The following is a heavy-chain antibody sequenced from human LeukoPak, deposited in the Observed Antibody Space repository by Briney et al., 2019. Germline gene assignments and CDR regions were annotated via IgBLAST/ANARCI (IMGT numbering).Heavy chain of an antibody. V-gene: IGHV4-59*01. CDR2: IYYSGST. J-gene: IGHJ5*02. Sequence: SETLSLTCTVSGGSISSYYWGWIRQPPGKGLEWIGYIYYSGSTNYNPSLKSRVTISVDTSKNQFSLKLSSVTAADTAVYYCARLISSSSRGRWFDPWGQGTLVTVSS. D-gene: IGHD6-6*01. CDR3: ARLISSSSRGRWFDP. CDR1: GGSISSYY.